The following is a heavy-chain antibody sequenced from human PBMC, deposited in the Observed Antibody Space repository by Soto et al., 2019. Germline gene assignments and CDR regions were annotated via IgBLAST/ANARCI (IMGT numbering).Heavy chain of an antibody. CDR1: GGTFSSYS. V-gene: IGHV1-69*13. CDR3: AKPVGRWELQPFDY. Sequence: SVKVSCKASGGTFSSYSISWVLQAPGQGLEWMGGIIPIFGTANYAQKFQGRVTITADESTSTAYMELSSLRSEDTAVYYCAKPVGRWELQPFDYWGQGTLVTVSS. CDR2: IIPIFGTA. J-gene: IGHJ4*02. D-gene: IGHD1-26*01.